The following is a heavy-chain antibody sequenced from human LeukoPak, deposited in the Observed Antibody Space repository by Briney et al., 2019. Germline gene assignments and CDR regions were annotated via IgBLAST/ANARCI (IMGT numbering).Heavy chain of an antibody. CDR2: IYYSGST. CDR3: AREKRDYVWGSYRPNWFDP. V-gene: IGHV4-39*07. J-gene: IGHJ5*02. D-gene: IGHD3-16*02. Sequence: SETLSLTCTVSGGSISSSSYYWGWIRQPPGKGLEWIGSIYYSGSTYYNPSLKSQVTISVDTSKNQFSLKLSSVTAADTAVYYCAREKRDYVWGSYRPNWFDPWGQGTLVTVSS. CDR1: GGSISSSSYY.